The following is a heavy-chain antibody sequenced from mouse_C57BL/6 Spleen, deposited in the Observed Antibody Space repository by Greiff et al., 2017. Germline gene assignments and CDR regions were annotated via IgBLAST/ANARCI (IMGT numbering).Heavy chain of an antibody. D-gene: IGHD1-1*01. CDR1: GFTFSSYA. Sequence: EVKLQESGGGLVKPGGSLKLSCAASGFTFSSYAMSWVRQTPEKRLEWVATISDGGSYTYYPDNVKGRFTISRDNAKNNLYLQMSHLKSEDTAMDYCAREDYYGSRFDDWGQGTTLTVSS. CDR2: ISDGGSYT. CDR3: AREDYYGSRFDD. J-gene: IGHJ2*01. V-gene: IGHV5-4*01.